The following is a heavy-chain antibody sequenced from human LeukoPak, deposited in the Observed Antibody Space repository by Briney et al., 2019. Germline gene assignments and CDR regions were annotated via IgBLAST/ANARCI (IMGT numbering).Heavy chain of an antibody. J-gene: IGHJ5*02. CDR2: IYYSGTT. D-gene: IGHD6-13*01. V-gene: IGHV4-59*04. CDR1: GGSINSYY. CDR3: ARSTAAEGPTHNWFDP. Sequence: SETLSLTCTVSGGSINSYYWSWIRQPPGKGLEWIGHIYYSGTTYYNPSLKSRVTISVDTAKNQFSLKLTSVTAADTAVYYCARSTAAEGPTHNWFDPWGQGTLVTVSS.